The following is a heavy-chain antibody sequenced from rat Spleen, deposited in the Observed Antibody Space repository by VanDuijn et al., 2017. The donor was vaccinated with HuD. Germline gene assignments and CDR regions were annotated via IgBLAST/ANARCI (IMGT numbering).Heavy chain of an antibody. CDR3: TGPFDY. CDR2: ITNGGGRT. V-gene: IGHV5-31*01. CDR1: GFKFNDYW. J-gene: IGHJ2*01. Sequence: EVQLVESGGGLVQPGRSLKLSCVASGFKFNDYWMTWIRQAPGKGLECIASITNGGGRTYYPDSVRGRFTISRDNAKSTLYLQMNSLRSEDTATYYCTGPFDYWGQGVMVTVSS.